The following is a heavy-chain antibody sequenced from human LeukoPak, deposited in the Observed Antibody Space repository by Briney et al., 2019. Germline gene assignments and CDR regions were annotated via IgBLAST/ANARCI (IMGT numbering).Heavy chain of an antibody. Sequence: PGGSLRLSCAASGFTFSSYSMTWVRQAPGKGLEWVSAIYSGGSTYYADSVKGRFTISRDNSKNTLYLQMNSLRAEDTAVYYCARDRGLLWPAAWGQGTLVTVSS. CDR3: ARDRGLLWPAA. D-gene: IGHD3-10*01. V-gene: IGHV3-66*01. CDR1: GFTFSSYS. J-gene: IGHJ5*02. CDR2: IYSGGST.